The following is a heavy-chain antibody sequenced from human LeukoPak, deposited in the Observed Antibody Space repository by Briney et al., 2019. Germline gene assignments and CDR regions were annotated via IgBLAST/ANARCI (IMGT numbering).Heavy chain of an antibody. V-gene: IGHV3-30*18. CDR1: GFTFSSYG. CDR2: ISDGGSDK. Sequence: GTSLRLSCAASGFTFSSYGMHWVRQAPGKGLEWVAVISDGGSDKYYTDSVKGRFTISRDNSKNTPYLQMNSLRPEDTAVYYCAKLGEGGYSYDYLPYYFDYWGQGTLVTVSS. J-gene: IGHJ4*02. D-gene: IGHD5-18*01. CDR3: AKLGEGGYSYDYLPYYFDY.